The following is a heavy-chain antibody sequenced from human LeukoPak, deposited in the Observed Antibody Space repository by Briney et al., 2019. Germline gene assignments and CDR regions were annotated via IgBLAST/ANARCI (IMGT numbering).Heavy chain of an antibody. J-gene: IGHJ5*02. Sequence: GGSLRLSCAASGFTFSSYDMHWVRQATGKGLEWVSAIGTAGDTYYPGSVKGRFTISRENAKNSLYLQMNSLRAGDTAVYYCARASRQRGGNWFDPWGQGTLVTVSS. CDR2: IGTAGDT. CDR1: GFTFSSYD. CDR3: ARASRQRGGNWFDP. D-gene: IGHD3-16*01. V-gene: IGHV3-13*01.